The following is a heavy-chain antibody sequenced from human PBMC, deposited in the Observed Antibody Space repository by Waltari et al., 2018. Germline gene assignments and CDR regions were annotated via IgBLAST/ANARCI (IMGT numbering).Heavy chain of an antibody. CDR3: ARDEIKVLGTFDI. J-gene: IGHJ3*02. Sequence: EVQLVESGGGLVQPGGSLRLSCAASGFTFSSYSMNWVRQAPGKGLEWVSYISSSSSTIYYADSVKGRFTISRDNAKNSLYLQMNSLRAEDTAVYYCARDEIKVLGTFDIWGQGTMVTVSS. CDR1: GFTFSSYS. CDR2: ISSSSSTI. D-gene: IGHD7-27*01. V-gene: IGHV3-48*04.